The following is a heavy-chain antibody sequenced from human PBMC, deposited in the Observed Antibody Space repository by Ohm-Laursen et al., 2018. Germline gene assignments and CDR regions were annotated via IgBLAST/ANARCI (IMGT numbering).Heavy chain of an antibody. Sequence: SLRLSCAASGFTFNTYWMSWVRQAPGKGLEWVANIKDDGSENYYVDSVKGRFTISRDNAKDSLFLQMNSLKAEDTAVYYCAKASSGWPEYFQHWGQGTLVTVSS. CDR3: AKASSGWPEYFQH. D-gene: IGHD6-19*01. CDR2: IKDDGSEN. V-gene: IGHV3-7*01. CDR1: GFTFNTYW. J-gene: IGHJ1*01.